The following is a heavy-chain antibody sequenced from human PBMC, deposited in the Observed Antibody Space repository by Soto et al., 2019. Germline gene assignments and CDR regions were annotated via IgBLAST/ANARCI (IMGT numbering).Heavy chain of an antibody. CDR1: GGSFSGYY. V-gene: IGHV4-34*01. D-gene: IGHD6-13*01. CDR3: ARANRGIAAAGMYYYGMDV. Sequence: QVQLQQWGAGLLKPSETLSLTCAVYGGSFSGYYWSWIRQPPGKGLEWIGEINHSGSTNYNPSLKSRVTISVDTSKNQFSLKLSSVTAADTAVYYCARANRGIAAAGMYYYGMDVWVQGTTVTVSS. J-gene: IGHJ6*02. CDR2: INHSGST.